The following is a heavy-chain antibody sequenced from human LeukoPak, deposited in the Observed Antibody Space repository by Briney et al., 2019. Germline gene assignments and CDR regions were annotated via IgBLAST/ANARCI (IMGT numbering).Heavy chain of an antibody. D-gene: IGHD3-22*01. V-gene: IGHV3-23*01. CDR3: VRQLYYDSKPLGARGAFDY. CDR2: ISGSGGST. J-gene: IGHJ4*02. Sequence: PGGSLRLSCAASGFTFSSYAMSWVRQAPGKGLEWVSAISGSGGSTYYADSVKGRFTISRDNSKNTLYLQMNSLRAEDTAVYYCVRQLYYDSKPLGARGAFDYWGQGTLVTVSS. CDR1: GFTFSSYA.